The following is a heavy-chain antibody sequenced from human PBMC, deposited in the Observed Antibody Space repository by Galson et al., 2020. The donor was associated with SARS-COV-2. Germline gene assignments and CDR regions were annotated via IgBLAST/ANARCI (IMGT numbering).Heavy chain of an antibody. CDR1: GFTFSSYA. Sequence: GGSLRLSCSASGFTFSSYAMHWVRQAPGKGLEYFSAISSNGGSTYYADSVKGRFTIFRDNSKNTLYLQMSSLRAEDTAVYYCVKQDIVVVPAAMGGYYYYYYMDVWGKGTTVTVSS. V-gene: IGHV3-64D*06. D-gene: IGHD2-2*01. CDR3: VKQDIVVVPAAMGGYYYYYYMDV. J-gene: IGHJ6*03. CDR2: ISSNGGST.